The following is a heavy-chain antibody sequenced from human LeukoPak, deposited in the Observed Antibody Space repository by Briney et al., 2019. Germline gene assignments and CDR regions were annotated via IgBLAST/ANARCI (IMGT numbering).Heavy chain of an antibody. V-gene: IGHV1-2*02. CDR2: INPNTGHT. J-gene: IGHJ5*02. Sequence: GASVTVSCKASGYTFTGYYMHWVRQAPGQGFEWMGWINPNTGHTDYAQKFQGRVTMTRDTSISTAYMELSRLRSDDTAVYYCARDFCDSRKNWFDPWGQGTLVTVSS. D-gene: IGHD3-22*01. CDR1: GYTFTGYY. CDR3: ARDFCDSRKNWFDP.